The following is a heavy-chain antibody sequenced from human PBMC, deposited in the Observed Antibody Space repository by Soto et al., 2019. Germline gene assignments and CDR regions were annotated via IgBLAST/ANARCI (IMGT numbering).Heavy chain of an antibody. CDR3: AFGGYFDWFHFDY. J-gene: IGHJ4*02. CDR2: INHSGST. Sequence: SETLSLTCAVYGGSFSGYYWSWIRQPPGKGLEWIGEINHSGSTNYNPSLKSRVTISVDTSKNQFSLKLSSVTAADTAVYYCAFGGYFDWFHFDYWGQGTLVTVS. CDR1: GGSFSGYY. D-gene: IGHD3-9*01. V-gene: IGHV4-34*01.